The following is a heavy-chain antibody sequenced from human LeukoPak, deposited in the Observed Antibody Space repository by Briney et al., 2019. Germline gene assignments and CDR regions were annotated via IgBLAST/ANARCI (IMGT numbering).Heavy chain of an antibody. J-gene: IGHJ4*02. CDR2: FDPEDGET. Sequence: ASVKVSCKVSGYTLTELPMHWVRQAPGKGLECMGGFDPEDGETIYAQKFQGRVTMTEDTSTDTAYMELSSLTSDDTAVYYCATDLAMVRGVIGGDYWGQGTLVTVSS. D-gene: IGHD3-10*01. V-gene: IGHV1-24*01. CDR3: ATDLAMVRGVIGGDY. CDR1: GYTLTELP.